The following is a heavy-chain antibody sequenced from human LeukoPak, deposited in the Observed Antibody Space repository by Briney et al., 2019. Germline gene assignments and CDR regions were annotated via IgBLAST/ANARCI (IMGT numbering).Heavy chain of an antibody. Sequence: PGGSLRLSCAASGFTFSSYSMNWVRQAPGKGLKWVSYISSSSSTIYYADSVKGRFTISRDNSKNTLYLQMNSLRAEDTAVYYCARGQCSSPSCRYFDYWGQGTLVTVSS. CDR2: ISSSSSTI. CDR3: ARGQCSSPSCRYFDY. CDR1: GFTFSSYS. J-gene: IGHJ4*02. V-gene: IGHV3-48*01. D-gene: IGHD2-2*01.